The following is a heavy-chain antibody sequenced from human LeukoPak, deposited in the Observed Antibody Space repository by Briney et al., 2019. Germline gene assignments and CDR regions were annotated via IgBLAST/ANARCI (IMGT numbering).Heavy chain of an antibody. V-gene: IGHV1-18*01. Sequence: GASVKVSCKASGYTFTSYGISWVRQAPGQGLEWMGWISAYNGNTNYAQKLQGRVTMTTVTSTSTAYMELRSLRSDDTAVYYCARLLMKYIVVVPAAPFDYWGKGTLVTVSS. CDR2: ISAYNGNT. D-gene: IGHD2-2*01. J-gene: IGHJ4*02. CDR3: ARLLMKYIVVVPAAPFDY. CDR1: GYTFTSYG.